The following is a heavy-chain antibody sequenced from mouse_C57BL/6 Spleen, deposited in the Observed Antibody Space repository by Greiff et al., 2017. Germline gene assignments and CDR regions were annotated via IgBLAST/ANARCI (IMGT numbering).Heavy chain of an antibody. J-gene: IGHJ1*03. D-gene: IGHD1-1*01. CDR3: TRTGTTVVPWYFDD. V-gene: IGHV1-26*01. CDR2: INPNNGGT. Sequence: EVKLLQSGPELVKPGASVKISCKASGYTFTDYYMYWVRQSHGKSLEWIGDINPNNGGTSYNQKFKGKATLSVDKSSSTPYMELRSLTSEDSAVYYWTRTGTTVVPWYFDDWGTGTTVTVSS. CDR1: GYTFTDYY.